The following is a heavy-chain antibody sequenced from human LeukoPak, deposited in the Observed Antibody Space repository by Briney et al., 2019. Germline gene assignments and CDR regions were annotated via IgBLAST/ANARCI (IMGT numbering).Heavy chain of an antibody. CDR2: FDPEDGET. J-gene: IGHJ4*01. CDR3: ATEAKTYYYDSSGYYPYYFDY. Sequence: ASVKASCKVSGYTLTELSMHWVRQAPGKGLEWMGGFDPEDGETIYAQKFQGRVTMTEDTSTDTAYMELSSLRSEDTVVYYCATEAKTYYYDSSGYYPYYFDYWGHGTLVTVSS. CDR1: GYTLTELS. D-gene: IGHD3-22*01. V-gene: IGHV1-24*01.